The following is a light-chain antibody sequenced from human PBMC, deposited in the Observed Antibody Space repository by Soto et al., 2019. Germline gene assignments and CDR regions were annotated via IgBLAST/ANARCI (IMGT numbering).Light chain of an antibody. CDR3: SSYRSSSTPYV. V-gene: IGLV2-14*03. CDR1: GSDVGDFNY. Sequence: QSAPTQPASVSGSPGQSITISCTGTGSDVGDFNYVSWYQQHPGKAPKLMIYYVVNRPSGVSNRFSGSKSGNTASLTISGLQAEDEADYYCSSYRSSSTPYVFGTGTKVTVL. CDR2: YVV. J-gene: IGLJ1*01.